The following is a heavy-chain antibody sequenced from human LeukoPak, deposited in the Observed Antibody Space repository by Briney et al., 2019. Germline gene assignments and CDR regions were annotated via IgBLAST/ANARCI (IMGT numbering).Heavy chain of an antibody. Sequence: SQTLSLTCAISGDSVSSNSAAWNWIRQSPSRGLEWLGRTYYRSKWSNDYAVSVKGRITINPDTSKNQFSLQLNSVTPEDTAVYYCAKGGLWFGEFPNAFDIWGQGTMVTVSS. V-gene: IGHV6-1*01. CDR3: AKGGLWFGEFPNAFDI. D-gene: IGHD3-10*01. CDR1: GDSVSSNSAA. J-gene: IGHJ3*02. CDR2: TYYRSKWSN.